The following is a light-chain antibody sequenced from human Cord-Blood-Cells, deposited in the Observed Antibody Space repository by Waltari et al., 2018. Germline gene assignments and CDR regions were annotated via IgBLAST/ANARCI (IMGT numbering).Light chain of an antibody. J-gene: IGKJ1*01. CDR3: QQYNSYSRT. V-gene: IGKV1-5*03. CDR1: QSISSW. Sequence: DIQMTQSPHTLSASVGDRGTITCRASQSISSWLAWYQQKPGKAPKLLIYKASSLESGVPSRFSGSGSGTEFTLTISSLQPDDFATYYCQQYNSYSRTFGQGTKVEIK. CDR2: KAS.